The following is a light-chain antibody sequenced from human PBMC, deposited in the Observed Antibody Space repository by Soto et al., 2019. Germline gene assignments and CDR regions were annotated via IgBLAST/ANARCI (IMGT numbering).Light chain of an antibody. Sequence: QPVLTQSPYASASLGASVTLTCTLSSRHSSYAIAWHQQQPEKGPRYLMKLNSDGSHSKGDGIPDRFSGCSSGAERYLTISSLQSEDESDYYCQTWGTGIWVFGGGTKLTVL. CDR1: SRHSSYA. CDR2: LNSDGSH. J-gene: IGLJ3*02. CDR3: QTWGTGIWV. V-gene: IGLV4-69*01.